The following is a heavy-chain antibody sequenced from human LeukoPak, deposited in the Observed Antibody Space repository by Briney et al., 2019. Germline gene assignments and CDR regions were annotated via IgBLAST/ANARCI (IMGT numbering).Heavy chain of an antibody. J-gene: IGHJ4*02. CDR2: ISGSGGST. CDR1: GFTFSSYA. D-gene: IGHD2-15*01. Sequence: GGSLRLSCAASGFTFSSYATSWVRQAPGKGLEWVSAISGSGGSTYYADSVKGRFTISRDNSKNTLYLQMNSLRAEDTAVYYCAKSLGYCSGGSCYSDYWGQGTLVTVSS. CDR3: AKSLGYCSGGSCYSDY. V-gene: IGHV3-23*01.